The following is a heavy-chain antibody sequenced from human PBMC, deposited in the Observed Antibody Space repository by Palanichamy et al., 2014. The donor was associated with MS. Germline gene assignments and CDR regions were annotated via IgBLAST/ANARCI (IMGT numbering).Heavy chain of an antibody. CDR1: VTPSAVVIIT. CDR2: IYHSGRT. D-gene: IGHD1-1*01. J-gene: IGHJ4*02. Sequence: QVQLQESGPRTGEAFTDPCPSPALSLVTPSAVVIITGVGSASPPGKGLEWIGYIYHSGRTSYNPSLKRRVTMSVDTSMNHFSLRLTSVTAADSAVYFCARHTTFDYWGQGTLVTVSS. V-gene: IGHV4-30-4*01. CDR3: ARHTTFDY.